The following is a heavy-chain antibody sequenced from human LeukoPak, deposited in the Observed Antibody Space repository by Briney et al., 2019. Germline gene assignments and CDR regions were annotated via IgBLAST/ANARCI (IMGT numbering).Heavy chain of an antibody. CDR3: AKDRAGTPWAD. CDR1: GFTFSTYT. D-gene: IGHD1-7*01. Sequence: PGGSLRLSCAASGFTFSTYTMTWVRQAPGKGLECVSTIAGRGVDIYYAGSVKGRFTISRDNSRNTIYLQMNSLRAEDTAFYYCAKDRAGTPWADWGQGTLVTVSS. V-gene: IGHV3-23*01. CDR2: IAGRGVDI. J-gene: IGHJ4*02.